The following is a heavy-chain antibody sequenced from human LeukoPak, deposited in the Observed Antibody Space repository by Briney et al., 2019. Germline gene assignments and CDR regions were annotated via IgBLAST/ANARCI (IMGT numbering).Heavy chain of an antibody. CDR1: GFTFDDYG. J-gene: IGHJ3*02. D-gene: IGHD2-15*01. V-gene: IGHV3-20*04. CDR2: INWNGGST. CDR3: ARVRLGYCSGGSCDAFDI. Sequence: TGGSLRLSCAASGFTFDDYGMSWVRQAPGKGLEWVSGINWNGGSTGYADSVKGRFTISRDNAKNSLYLQMNSLRAEDTALYYCARVRLGYCSGGSCDAFDIWGQGTMVTVSS.